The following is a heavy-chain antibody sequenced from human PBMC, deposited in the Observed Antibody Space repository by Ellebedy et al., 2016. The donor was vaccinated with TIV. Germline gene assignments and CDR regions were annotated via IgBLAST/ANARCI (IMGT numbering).Heavy chain of an antibody. CDR3: ARDFDYGDYYYFDY. CDR2: INPNSGGT. Sequence: AASVKVSCKASGYTFTGYYMHWVRQAPGQGLEWMGWINPNSGGTNYAQKFQGRVTMTRGTSIRPAYMELSRLRSDDTAVYYCARDFDYGDYYYFDYWGQGTLVTVSS. J-gene: IGHJ4*02. CDR1: GYTFTGYY. V-gene: IGHV1-2*02. D-gene: IGHD4-17*01.